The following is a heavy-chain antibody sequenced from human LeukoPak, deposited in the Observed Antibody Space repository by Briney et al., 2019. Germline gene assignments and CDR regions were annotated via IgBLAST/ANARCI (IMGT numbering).Heavy chain of an antibody. CDR3: ARGPHCSGGSCHSVSDY. J-gene: IGHJ4*02. CDR1: GGSMSSGSYY. D-gene: IGHD2-15*01. CDR2: IYTSGST. Sequence: PSQTLSLTCAVSGGSMSSGSYYWRWIRQPAGKGLEWIGRIYTSGSTNYNPSLKSRVTISIDTSKNQFSLKLSSVTAADTAVYYCARGPHCSGGSCHSVSDYWGQGTLVTVSS. V-gene: IGHV4-61*02.